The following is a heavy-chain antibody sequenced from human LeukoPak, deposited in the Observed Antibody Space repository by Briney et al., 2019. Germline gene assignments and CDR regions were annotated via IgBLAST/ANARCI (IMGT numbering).Heavy chain of an antibody. J-gene: IGHJ5*02. CDR3: TRAEEYYGSGSYYSLWFDP. D-gene: IGHD3-10*01. CDR2: ISSSSSYI. Sequence: GSLILSCAASGFTFSNYNMNWVRQAPGKGLEWVSSISSSSSYIYYGDSVQGRFTISRDNAKKSVYLQMNSLRAEDTAVYYCTRAEEYYGSGSYYSLWFDPWGQGTLVTVSS. CDR1: GFTFSNYN. V-gene: IGHV3-21*01.